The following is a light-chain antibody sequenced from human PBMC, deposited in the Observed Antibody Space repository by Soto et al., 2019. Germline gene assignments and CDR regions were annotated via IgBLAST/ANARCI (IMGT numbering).Light chain of an antibody. Sequence: EIVMTQSPATLSVSPGERATLSCRASQSLSGNLAWYQQKPGQSPSLLIYGASKRATGVPVRFSASGSGTEFTLTISSLQSEDFAVYYCQQYYNWPYTFGQGTQLEIK. CDR2: GAS. J-gene: IGKJ2*01. CDR1: QSLSGN. V-gene: IGKV3-15*01. CDR3: QQYYNWPYT.